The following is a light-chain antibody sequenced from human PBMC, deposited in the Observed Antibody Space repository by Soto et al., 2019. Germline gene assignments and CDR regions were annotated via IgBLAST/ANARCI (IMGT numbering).Light chain of an antibody. CDR1: QSISTW. V-gene: IGKV1-5*01. CDR3: QQYIGLWT. J-gene: IGKJ1*01. CDR2: DAS. Sequence: DIQMTQSPSTLSASVGDTVTITCRASQSISTWLAWYQHKPGEAPRLLIFDASNLESGVPSRFSGSGSGTEFTLSISSLQPDDLGTYYCQQYIGLWTFGQGTKVDLK.